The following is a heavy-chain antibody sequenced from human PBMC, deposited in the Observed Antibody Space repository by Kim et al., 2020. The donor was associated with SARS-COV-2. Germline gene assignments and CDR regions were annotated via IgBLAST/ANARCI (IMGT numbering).Heavy chain of an antibody. CDR2: INPSGGST. CDR3: ATSLTPQGGDY. J-gene: IGHJ4*02. Sequence: ASVKVSCKASGYTFTSYYMHWVRQAPGQGLEWMGIINPSGGSTSYAQKFQGRVTMTRDTSTSTVYMELSSLRSEDTAVYYCATSLTPQGGDYWGQGTLVTVSS. V-gene: IGHV1-46*01. CDR1: GYTFTSYY.